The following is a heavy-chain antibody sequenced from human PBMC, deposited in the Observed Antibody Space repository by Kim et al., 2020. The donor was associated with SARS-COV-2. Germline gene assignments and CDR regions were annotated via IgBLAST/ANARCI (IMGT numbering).Heavy chain of an antibody. J-gene: IGHJ6*01. CDR1: GFTVSINY. V-gene: IGHV3-66*01. D-gene: IGHD2-21*01. CDR2: ICSGGST. Sequence: GGSLRLSCAASGFTVSINYMSWVRQAPGKGLEWVSFICSGGSTYYYAASTGRCTITCSNSTNNPLLQLINLMAADTAAEYFSAIAPDSGVDCRAYYYG. CDR3: AIAPDSGVDCRAYYYG.